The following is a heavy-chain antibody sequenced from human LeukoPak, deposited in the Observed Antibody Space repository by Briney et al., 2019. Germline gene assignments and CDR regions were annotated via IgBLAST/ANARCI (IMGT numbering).Heavy chain of an antibody. CDR3: AIDQPVAGVSNFDS. J-gene: IGHJ4*02. CDR2: INPNTGNP. CDR1: GYTFTRYA. Sequence: ASVKVSCKASGYTFTRYAMNWLRQAPGQGLEWMGWINPNTGNPTYAQAFTGRFVFSLDTPVSTAYLQISSLNTEDTAVYYCAIDQPVAGVSNFDSWGQGTLVTVSS. D-gene: IGHD6-19*01. V-gene: IGHV7-4-1*02.